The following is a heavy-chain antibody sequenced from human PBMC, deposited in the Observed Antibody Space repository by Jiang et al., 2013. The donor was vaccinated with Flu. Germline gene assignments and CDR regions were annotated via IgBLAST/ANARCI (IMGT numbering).Heavy chain of an antibody. D-gene: IGHD4-17*01. J-gene: IGHJ4*02. V-gene: IGHV1-69*01. CDR2: VIPVFGTT. Sequence: PGSSVKVSCRALEAPSAAMLSAGVRQAPGQGLEWMGGVIPVFGTTKYAQKFQDRVTITADESTSTAYMEVSSLRSDDTAVYHCSRDAGYGAPYWGQGTLVTVSS. CDR1: EAPSAAML. CDR3: SRDAGYGAPY.